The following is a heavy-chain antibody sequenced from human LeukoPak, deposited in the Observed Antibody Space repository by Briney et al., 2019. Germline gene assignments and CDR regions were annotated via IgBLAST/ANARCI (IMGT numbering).Heavy chain of an antibody. D-gene: IGHD6-13*01. CDR2: ISYDGSNK. CDR3: AREAAAGDYYYYYGMDV. Sequence: PGGSLRLSCAASGFTFSSYAMHWVRQAPGKGLEWVAVISYDGSNKYYADSVKGRFTISRDNSKNTLYLQMNSLRAEDTAVYYCAREAAAGDYYYYYGMDVWGQGTTVTVCS. CDR1: GFTFSSYA. J-gene: IGHJ6*02. V-gene: IGHV3-30*04.